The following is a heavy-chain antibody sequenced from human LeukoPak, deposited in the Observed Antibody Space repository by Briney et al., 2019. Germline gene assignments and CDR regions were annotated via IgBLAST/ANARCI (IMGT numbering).Heavy chain of an antibody. Sequence: GGSLRLSCAASGFTFSSYNMNWVRQAPGKGLEWVSYISSSGSTKYYADSVKGRFTISRDNAKNSLYLQMNSLRAEDTAVYYCTRDRGSGTYLDYWGQGTLVTVSS. CDR1: GFTFSSYN. D-gene: IGHD1-26*01. V-gene: IGHV3-48*01. CDR2: ISSSGSTK. J-gene: IGHJ4*02. CDR3: TRDRGSGTYLDY.